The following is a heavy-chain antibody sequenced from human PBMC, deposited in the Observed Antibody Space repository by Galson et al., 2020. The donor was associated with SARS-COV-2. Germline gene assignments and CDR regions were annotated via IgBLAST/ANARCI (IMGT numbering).Heavy chain of an antibody. CDR2: INPSGGSQ. V-gene: IGHV1-46*03. CDR1: GYTFTSYY. D-gene: IGHD3-22*01. Sequence: ASVKVSCKASGYTFTSYYFHWVRQAPGQGIEWMGTINPSGGSQTYAQKFQGRLTMTRDTSTSTVYMELSSLRSEDTAVYYCARGNYFDTSAPPAFDFWGQGTMVTVSS. J-gene: IGHJ3*01. CDR3: ARGNYFDTSAPPAFDF.